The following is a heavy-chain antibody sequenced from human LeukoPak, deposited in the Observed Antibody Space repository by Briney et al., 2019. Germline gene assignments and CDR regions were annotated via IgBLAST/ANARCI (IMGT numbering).Heavy chain of an antibody. J-gene: IGHJ4*02. CDR2: ISGYNGDT. D-gene: IGHD4-17*01. Sequence: VSVKVSCKTSGYSFTTYGVSWVRQAPGQGLEWIAWISGYNGDTNYIQKLQGRVTLTADTSTNTAYMELRSLRSDDTAVYYCARDPLADAYTDYDFFDYWGQGTLVTVSS. V-gene: IGHV1-18*01. CDR1: GYSFTTYG. CDR3: ARDPLADAYTDYDFFDY.